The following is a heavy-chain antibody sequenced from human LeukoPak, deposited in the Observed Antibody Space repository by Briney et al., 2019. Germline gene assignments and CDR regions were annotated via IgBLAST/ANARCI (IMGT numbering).Heavy chain of an antibody. CDR3: ARGSRDGDYVPDY. CDR1: GFTFSSYS. CDR2: ISSSSSYI. Sequence: GGSLRPSCAASGFTFSSYSMNWVRQAPGKGLEWVSSISSSSSYIYYADSVKGRFTISRDNAKNSLYLQMNSLRAEDTAVYYCARGSRDGDYVPDYWGQGTLVTVSS. V-gene: IGHV3-21*01. D-gene: IGHD4-17*01. J-gene: IGHJ4*02.